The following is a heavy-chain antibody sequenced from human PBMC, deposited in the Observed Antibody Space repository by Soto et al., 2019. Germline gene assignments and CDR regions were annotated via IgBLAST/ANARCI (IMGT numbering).Heavy chain of an antibody. J-gene: IGHJ6*02. V-gene: IGHV3-74*01. CDR3: ARRDQIAYYYGMDV. CDR1: GFTFSSYW. Sequence: GGSLRLSCAASGFTFSSYWMNWVRQAPGKGLVWVSRINSDGSSTSYVDSVKGRLTISRDNAKNTLYLQMNSLRAEDTAVYYCARRDQIAYYYGMDVWGQGTTVTVSS. D-gene: IGHD2-21*01. CDR2: INSDGSST.